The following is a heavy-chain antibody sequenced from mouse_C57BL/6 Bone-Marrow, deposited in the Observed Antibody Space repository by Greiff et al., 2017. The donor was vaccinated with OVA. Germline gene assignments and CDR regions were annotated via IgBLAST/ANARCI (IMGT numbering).Heavy chain of an antibody. D-gene: IGHD1-1*01. J-gene: IGHJ1*03. V-gene: IGHV1-52*01. CDR2: IDTSDSAP. CDR1: GYTFTSYW. CDR3: ALITTVATGYFDV. Sequence: QVQLQQPGAELVRPGSSVKLSCKASGYTFTSYWMHWVKQRPIQGLEWIGNIDTSDSAPPYHQQFTDKATLTVDKSSSTAYMQLSSLTSEDSAVYYCALITTVATGYFDVWGTGTTVTVSS.